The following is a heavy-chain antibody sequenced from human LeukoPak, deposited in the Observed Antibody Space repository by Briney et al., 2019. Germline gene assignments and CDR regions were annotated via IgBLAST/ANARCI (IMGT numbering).Heavy chain of an antibody. CDR3: ARVLGYCSGGSCYGAYGMDV. D-gene: IGHD2-15*01. CDR1: GFTFSSYA. Sequence: GRSLRLSCAASGFTFSSYAMHWVRQAPGKGLEWVAVISYDGSNKYYADSVKGRFTISRDNSKNTLYLQMNSLRTEDTAVYYCARVLGYCSGGSCYGAYGMDVWGQGTTVTVSS. V-gene: IGHV3-30-3*01. J-gene: IGHJ6*02. CDR2: ISYDGSNK.